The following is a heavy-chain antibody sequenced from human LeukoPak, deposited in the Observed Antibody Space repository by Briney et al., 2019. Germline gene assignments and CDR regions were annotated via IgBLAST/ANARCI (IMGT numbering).Heavy chain of an antibody. Sequence: GGSLRLSCAASGFTFSYYTMNWVRQAPGKGLEWVSGISWNSGSIGYADSVKGRFTISRDNAKNSLYLQMNSLRAEDTALYYCAKDNYDILTAADYWGQGTLVTVSS. CDR2: ISWNSGSI. J-gene: IGHJ4*02. CDR1: GFTFSYYT. CDR3: AKDNYDILTAADY. D-gene: IGHD3-9*01. V-gene: IGHV3-9*01.